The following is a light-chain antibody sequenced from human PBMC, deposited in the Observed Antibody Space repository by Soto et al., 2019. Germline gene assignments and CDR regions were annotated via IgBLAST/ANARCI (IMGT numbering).Light chain of an antibody. CDR2: KAS. J-gene: IGKJ1*01. V-gene: IGKV1-5*03. Sequence: IQMTQSPSSLSASVGYRVTITCRTIQSISSYLNWYQQKPGKAPKLLIYKASSLQSGVPSRFSGSGSDTEFTLSINSLEPDDFATYYCQQYNSFSTWTFGQGTKVDIK. CDR3: QQYNSFSTWT. CDR1: QSISSY.